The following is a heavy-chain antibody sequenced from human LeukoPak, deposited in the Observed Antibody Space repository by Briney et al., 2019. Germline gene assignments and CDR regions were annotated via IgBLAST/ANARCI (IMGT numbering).Heavy chain of an antibody. D-gene: IGHD3-22*01. CDR2: IYYSGST. Sequence: PSETLSLTCTVSGGSISSYYWSWLRQPPGKGPEWIGYIYYSGSTNYNPSLKSRVTISIDTSKNQFSLKLSSVTAADTAVYYCARRAYSSGYYFFDFWGQGTPVTVSS. CDR1: GGSISSYY. CDR3: ARRAYSSGYYFFDF. V-gene: IGHV4-59*01. J-gene: IGHJ4*02.